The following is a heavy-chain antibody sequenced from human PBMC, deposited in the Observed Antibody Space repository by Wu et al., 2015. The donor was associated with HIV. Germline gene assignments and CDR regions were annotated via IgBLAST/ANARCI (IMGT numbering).Heavy chain of an antibody. CDR2: INPSSAYA. CDR3: TTGGESDIPPTYYMDV. J-gene: IGHJ6*03. Sequence: QVQLVQSGAEVKKPGASVNISCKASGYAFSSYYIYWVRQAPGQGLEWMGIINPSSAYATYVQKFQGRITMTRDTSTSTVYMELISLSSEDTAVYYCTTGGESDIPPTYYMDVWGKGTTVTVSS. D-gene: IGHD2-21*01. V-gene: IGHV1-46*03. CDR1: GYAFSSYY.